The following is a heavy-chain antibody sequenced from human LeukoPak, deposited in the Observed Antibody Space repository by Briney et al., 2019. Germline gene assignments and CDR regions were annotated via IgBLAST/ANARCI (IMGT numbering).Heavy chain of an antibody. CDR2: ISAYNGNT. V-gene: IGHV1-18*01. CDR1: GYTFTNYG. CDR3: ARDRSWGYIDAFNI. J-gene: IGHJ3*02. Sequence: ASVKVSCKASGYTFTNYGISWVRQAPGQGLEWMGWISAYNGNTNYAQKFQGRVTMTTDTSTSIAYMELRSLRSDDTAVYYCARDRSWGYIDAFNIWGQGTVVTVSS. D-gene: IGHD5-24*01.